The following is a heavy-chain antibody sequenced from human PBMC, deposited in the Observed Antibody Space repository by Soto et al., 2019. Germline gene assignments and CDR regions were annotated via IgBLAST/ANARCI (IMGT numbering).Heavy chain of an antibody. CDR1: AFTFIIYA. V-gene: IGHV3-30-3*01. CDR2: TSYDGSNK. J-gene: IGHJ4*02. CDR3: ARDWETSAHGLIES. Sequence: SLRLXFVSSAFTFIIYALHFVREAPGKGLEWVAGTSYDGSNKYYSDSVEGRFTISRDNSKNTLYLQTSSLTTEDTAMYYCARDWETSAHGLIESWAKGTL. D-gene: IGHD1-26*01.